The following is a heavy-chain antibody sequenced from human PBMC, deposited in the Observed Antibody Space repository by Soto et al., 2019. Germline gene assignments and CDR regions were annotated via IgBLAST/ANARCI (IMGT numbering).Heavy chain of an antibody. D-gene: IGHD6-25*01. J-gene: IGHJ3*02. V-gene: IGHV1-69*01. Sequence: QVQLVQSGAEVKQPGSSVKVSCRTSGGTFNNHALTWLRQAPGQGLEWMGGIIPMFGTTYTSQKFQGRVAISACETTSTLELSSLRSEDTAVYFCARCDVGYPGGDDAFDMWGHGTRVIVSS. CDR3: ARCDVGYPGGDDAFDM. CDR1: GGTFNNHA. CDR2: IIPMFGTT.